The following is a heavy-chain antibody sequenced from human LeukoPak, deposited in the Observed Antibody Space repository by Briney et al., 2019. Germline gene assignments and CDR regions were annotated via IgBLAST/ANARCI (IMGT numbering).Heavy chain of an antibody. Sequence: ASVKVSCKASGYTFTSYDINWVRQGTGQGLEWMGWMNPNSGNTGYAQKFQGRVTMTRNTSISTAYMELSSLRSEDTAVYYCARGLGYYGSGSPLVNWGQGTMVTVSS. J-gene: IGHJ3*02. CDR1: GYTFTSYD. CDR3: ARGLGYYGSGSPLVN. CDR2: MNPNSGNT. D-gene: IGHD3-10*01. V-gene: IGHV1-8*01.